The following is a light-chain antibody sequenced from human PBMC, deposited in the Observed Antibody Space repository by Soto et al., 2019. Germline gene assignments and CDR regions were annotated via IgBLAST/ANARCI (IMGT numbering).Light chain of an antibody. CDR2: SAT. CDR3: LQDHDSPRT. CDR1: QGISND. J-gene: IGKJ1*01. Sequence: AIQMTQSPTSLSASVGERVTLTCRASQGISNDLGWYQQKPGKAPKFLIYSATSTPSGVPSTFSGSGCGTDFTLTISSLHPEDFANYYCLQDHDSPRTFGQGTKVEF. V-gene: IGKV1-6*01.